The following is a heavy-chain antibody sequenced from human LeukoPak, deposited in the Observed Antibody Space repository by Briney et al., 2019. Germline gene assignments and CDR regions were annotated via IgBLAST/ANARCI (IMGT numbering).Heavy chain of an antibody. Sequence: GGSLRLSCAASGFTVSSNYMSWVRQAPGKGLEWVSVIYSGGSTYYADSVKGRFTISRDNSKNTLYLQMNSLRAEDTAVYYCARVGIYYGSGSPFDYWGQGTWSPSPQ. CDR1: GFTVSSNY. V-gene: IGHV3-53*01. J-gene: IGHJ4*02. CDR3: ARVGIYYGSGSPFDY. D-gene: IGHD3-10*01. CDR2: IYSGGST.